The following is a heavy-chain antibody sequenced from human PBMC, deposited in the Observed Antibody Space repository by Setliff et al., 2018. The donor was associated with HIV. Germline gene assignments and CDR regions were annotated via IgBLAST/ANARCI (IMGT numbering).Heavy chain of an antibody. CDR1: GGSFSGYY. CDR2: IDHSGGT. J-gene: IGHJ6*03. Sequence: PSETLSLTCAVYGGSFSGYYWRWIRQTPGKGLERIGEIDHSGGTKYNPSPKSRVTISLETPKNQFSLKLSSVTAAATAVYYCARARFWSGYYTGDNYYYMDVWGKGTTVTSP. CDR3: ARARFWSGYYTGDNYYYMDV. D-gene: IGHD3-3*01. V-gene: IGHV4-34*01.